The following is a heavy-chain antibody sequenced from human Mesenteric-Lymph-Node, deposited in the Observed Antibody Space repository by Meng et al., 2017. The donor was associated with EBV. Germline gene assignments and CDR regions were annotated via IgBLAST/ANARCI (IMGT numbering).Heavy chain of an antibody. CDR2: IDTNTGSP. D-gene: IGHD3-16*01. J-gene: IGHJ4*02. V-gene: IGHV7-4-1*02. CDR3: ARDWSSVIMNKGNY. CDR1: GYTFTGYA. Sequence: VHVAPSGCVLKQPGATVRVSCKASGYTFTGYAMNWVRQAPGQGLEWMGWIDTNTGSPTYAQGFTGRFVFSLDTSVSTAYLQITSLKADDSAVYYCARDWSSVIMNKGNYWGQGTLVTVSS.